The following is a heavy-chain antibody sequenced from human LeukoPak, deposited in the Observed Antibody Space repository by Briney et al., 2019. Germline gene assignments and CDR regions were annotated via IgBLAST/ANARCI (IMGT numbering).Heavy chain of an antibody. CDR1: GYSFTSYC. V-gene: IGHV5-51*07. CDR3: ASITMVRGVMTWFDP. D-gene: IGHD3-10*01. CDR2: IYPGDSDT. Sequence: GASQKICNKGSGYSFTSYCIGWVHQIPGKGLEWMRIIYPGDSDTTYCTSFQGQVTISADKSTSTAYLQWRSLKASDTAMYYCASITMVRGVMTWFDPWGQGSLVTVSS. J-gene: IGHJ5*02.